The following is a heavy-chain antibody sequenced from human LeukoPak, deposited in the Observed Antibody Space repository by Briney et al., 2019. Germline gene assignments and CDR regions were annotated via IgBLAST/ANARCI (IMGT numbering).Heavy chain of an antibody. CDR2: ISYDGSNK. Sequence: GRSLRLSCAASGFTFSSYAMHWVRQAPGKGLEWVAVISYDGSNKYHADSVKGRFTISRDNSKNTLYLQMNSLRAEDTAVYYCARELRYFDWYSYPAHEINWFDPWGQGTLVTVSS. CDR3: ARELRYFDWYSYPAHEINWFDP. CDR1: GFTFSSYA. V-gene: IGHV3-30*04. J-gene: IGHJ5*02. D-gene: IGHD3-9*01.